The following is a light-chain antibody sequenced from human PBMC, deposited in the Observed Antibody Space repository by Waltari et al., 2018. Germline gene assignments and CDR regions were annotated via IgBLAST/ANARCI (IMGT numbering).Light chain of an antibody. Sequence: QLVLTQSPSASASLGASVKLTCTLSSWHSSNVIAWLQQQPEKGPRYLIKVNSDGSHSKGDEIPDRFSGSSSGTERYLTISSLQSEDEADYYCQTGGHGTWVFGGGTKLTVL. V-gene: IGLV4-69*01. CDR2: VNSDGSH. CDR1: SWHSSNV. CDR3: QTGGHGTWV. J-gene: IGLJ3*02.